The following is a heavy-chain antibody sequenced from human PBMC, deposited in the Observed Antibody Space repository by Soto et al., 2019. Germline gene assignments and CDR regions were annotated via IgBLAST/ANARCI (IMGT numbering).Heavy chain of an antibody. CDR2: NYHTGTT. CDR1: GGPISSSSW. Sequence: QVQLQESGPGLVNPSGTLSLTCAVSGGPISSSSWWSWVRQPPVKGLEWIGENYHTGTTNYNPSLKSRVSITVDTSKNQFSLQASSVTAEDTAISYCARDPGRAMAVDWGEGTLVTGSS. CDR3: ARDPGRAMAVD. V-gene: IGHV4-4*02. J-gene: IGHJ4*02. D-gene: IGHD6-19*01.